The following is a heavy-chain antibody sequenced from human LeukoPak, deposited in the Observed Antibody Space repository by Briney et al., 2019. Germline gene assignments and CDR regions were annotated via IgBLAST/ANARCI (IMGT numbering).Heavy chain of an antibody. CDR1: GFTFSSYA. CDR2: IKSKTDGGTT. CDR3: TSLEGIAVAGTGSLDWFDP. Sequence: GGSLRLSCAASGFTFSSYAMSWVRQAPGKGLEWVGRIKSKTDGGTTDYAAPVKGRFTISRDDSKNTLYLQMNSLKTEDTAVYYCTSLEGIAVAGTGSLDWFDPWGQGTLVTVSS. D-gene: IGHD6-19*01. J-gene: IGHJ5*02. V-gene: IGHV3-15*01.